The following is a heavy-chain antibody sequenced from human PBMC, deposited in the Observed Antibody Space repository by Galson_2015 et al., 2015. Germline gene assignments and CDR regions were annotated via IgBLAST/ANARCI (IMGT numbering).Heavy chain of an antibody. D-gene: IGHD4-17*01. V-gene: IGHV4-4*02. J-gene: IGHJ4*02. CDR3: ARNGDYALDS. CDR1: GYSLINGHW. CDR2: IERKEGT. Sequence: ETLSLTCAVSGYSLINGHWWSWVRQAPGKGLEWIGEIERKEGTTYNPSLRGRATISVDTSKNHLSLSLTSVTAADTALYYFARNGDYALDSWGQGTLVTVSS.